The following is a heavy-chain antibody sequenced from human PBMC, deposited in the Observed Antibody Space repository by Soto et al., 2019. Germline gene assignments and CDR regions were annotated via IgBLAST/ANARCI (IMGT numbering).Heavy chain of an antibody. Sequence: EVQLLESGGGLVQPGGSLRLSCAASGFTFSNYVMNWVRQAPGKGLEWVSAITGSGGSTYYADSVKRRFTMSRDDPKNTLYLQMNSLRAEDTAVYYCAKIRDYYDSSGYPPYFFDYWGQGTLVTVSS. V-gene: IGHV3-23*01. CDR1: GFTFSNYV. J-gene: IGHJ4*02. CDR2: ITGSGGST. CDR3: AKIRDYYDSSGYPPYFFDY. D-gene: IGHD3-22*01.